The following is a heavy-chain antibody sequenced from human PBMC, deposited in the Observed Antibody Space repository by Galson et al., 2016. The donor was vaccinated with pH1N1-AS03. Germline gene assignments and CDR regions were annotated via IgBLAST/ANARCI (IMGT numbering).Heavy chain of an antibody. CDR3: ARDGGYSSGCIDF. CDR2: ISSSSRFI. V-gene: IGHV3-21*01. Sequence: SLRLSCAASGFTFSTYTMNWVRQAPGKGLEWVAYISSSSRFIYYADAVQGRFTISKDSPKNSVYLHVNGLRADDTAVYYCARDGGYSSGCIDFWGQGALVIVSS. D-gene: IGHD3-22*01. J-gene: IGHJ4*02. CDR1: GFTFSTYT.